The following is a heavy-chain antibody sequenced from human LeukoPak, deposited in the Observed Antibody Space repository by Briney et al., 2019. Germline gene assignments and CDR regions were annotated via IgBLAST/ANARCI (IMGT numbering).Heavy chain of an antibody. V-gene: IGHV1-46*01. Sequence: ASVKVSCKASGYTFTSYYIHWVRQAPGQGLEWMGIINPSGGSTTYAQKFQGRVTLTRDTSTSTVYMELSSLRSEDTAVYYCARDLYSSSWHSPTGGFDYWGQGTLVTVSS. D-gene: IGHD6-13*01. CDR3: ARDLYSSSWHSPTGGFDY. CDR2: INPSGGST. J-gene: IGHJ4*02. CDR1: GYTFTSYY.